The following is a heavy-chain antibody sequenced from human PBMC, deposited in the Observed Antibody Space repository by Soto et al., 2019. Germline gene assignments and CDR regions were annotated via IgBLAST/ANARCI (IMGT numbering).Heavy chain of an antibody. V-gene: IGHV4-59*01. D-gene: IGHD1-20*01. CDR1: GDSNHSFY. J-gene: IGHJ4*02. CDR2: ISYTGTA. Sequence: SETLSLTCTVSGDSNHSFYWAWIRQPPGKGLEWIGHISYTGTANHNPPLESRVTVSTDTSKNQFSLRLRSVTAADTAIYYCAALYNTSPFFDSWGQGTLVTVSS. CDR3: AALYNTSPFFDS.